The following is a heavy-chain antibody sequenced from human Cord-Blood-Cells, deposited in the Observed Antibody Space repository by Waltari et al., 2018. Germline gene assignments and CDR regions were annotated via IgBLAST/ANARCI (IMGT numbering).Heavy chain of an antibody. CDR2: INNSGST. V-gene: IGHV4-34*01. CDR1: GGSFSGYY. J-gene: IGHJ4*02. D-gene: IGHD2-15*01. CDR3: ARGLERYCSGGSCYYFDY. Sequence: QVQLQQWGAGLLKPSETLSLTCAVYGGSFSGYYWSWIRQPPGKGLEWIGEINNSGSTNSNPSLKSRVTISGDTSKNQFSLKLSSVTAADTAVYYCARGLERYCSGGSCYYFDYWGQGTLVTVSS.